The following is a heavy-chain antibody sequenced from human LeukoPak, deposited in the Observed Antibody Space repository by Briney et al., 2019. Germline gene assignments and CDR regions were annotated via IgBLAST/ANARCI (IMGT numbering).Heavy chain of an antibody. CDR3: ARGATGTIFDY. J-gene: IGHJ4*02. D-gene: IGHD1-1*01. Sequence: PGGSLRLSCAASGFTFSSYSMNWVRQAPGKGLEWLSYISSVSTMYHADSVKGRFTISRDNAKNSLYLQMTSLRAEDTAVYYCARGATGTIFDYWGQGILVTVSS. CDR2: ISSVSTM. V-gene: IGHV3-48*01. CDR1: GFTFSSYS.